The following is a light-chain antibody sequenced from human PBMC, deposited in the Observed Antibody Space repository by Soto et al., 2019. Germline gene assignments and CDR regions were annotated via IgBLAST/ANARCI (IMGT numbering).Light chain of an antibody. CDR3: QQSYNSPFN. J-gene: IGKJ3*01. V-gene: IGKV3-15*01. CDR2: GAS. CDR1: QSVSSN. Sequence: EIVMTQSPATLSVFPGERATLSCRASQSVSSNLAWYQQKPGQAPTLLIYGASARATGIPARFSGSGSGTEFTLTISSLQSEDFATYYCQQSYNSPFNFGPGTKVDMK.